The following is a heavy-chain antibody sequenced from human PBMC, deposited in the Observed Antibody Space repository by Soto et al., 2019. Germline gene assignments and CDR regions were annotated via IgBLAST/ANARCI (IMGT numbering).Heavy chain of an antibody. CDR1: GVSLTTNNW. J-gene: IGHJ5*01. CDR2: IYQTGNT. D-gene: IGHD2-15*01. Sequence: QVQLQESGPGLVKPSETLSLTCAVSGVSLTTNNWWTWVRQAPGKRLEWVGEIYQTGNTNYNPSLNSRFIASLDKSKNQFFLKLTSVPAADTAIYYCARGGYCSGGSCSGWFDSWGQGTLVTVSS. CDR3: ARGGYCSGGSCSGWFDS. V-gene: IGHV4-4*02.